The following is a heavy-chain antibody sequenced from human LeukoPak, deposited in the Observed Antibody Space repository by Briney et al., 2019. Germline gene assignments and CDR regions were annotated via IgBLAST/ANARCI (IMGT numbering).Heavy chain of an antibody. V-gene: IGHV1-18*01. CDR1: GYTFTSYG. Sequence: GASVKVSCKASGYTFTSYGISWVRQAPGQGLEWMGWISAYNGNTNYAQKLQGRVTMTTDTSTSTAYMELRSLRSDDTAVYYCAREPDYYDSSGPDYWGQGTLVTVSS. CDR2: ISAYNGNT. J-gene: IGHJ4*02. D-gene: IGHD3-22*01. CDR3: AREPDYYDSSGPDY.